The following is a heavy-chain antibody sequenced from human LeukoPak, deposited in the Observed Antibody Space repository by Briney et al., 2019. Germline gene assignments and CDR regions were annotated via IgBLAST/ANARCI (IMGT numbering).Heavy chain of an antibody. CDR2: ISGSGGST. CDR1: GFTFSSYA. V-gene: IGHV3-23*01. D-gene: IGHD2-2*01. J-gene: IGHJ5*02. CDR3: AKDIPPRYCSSTSCSQEFDP. Sequence: GGSLRLSCAASGFTFSSYAMSWVRQAPGKGLEWVSAISGSGGSTYYADSVKGRFTISRDNSKNTLYLQMNSLRAEDTAVYYCAKDIPPRYCSSTSCSQEFDPWGQGTLVTVSS.